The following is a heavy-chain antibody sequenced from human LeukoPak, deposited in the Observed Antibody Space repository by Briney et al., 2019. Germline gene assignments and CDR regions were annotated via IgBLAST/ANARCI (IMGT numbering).Heavy chain of an antibody. D-gene: IGHD5-24*01. CDR2: ISGSGGST. CDR3: ARDTSDGSLDY. CDR1: GFTFSDYP. V-gene: IGHV3-23*01. J-gene: IGHJ4*02. Sequence: GGSLRLSCAGSGFTFSDYPMTWVRQAPGKGLEWVSAISGSGGSTYYADSVKGRFTISRDNSKNTLYLQMNSLRAEDTAVYYCARDTSDGSLDYWGQGTLVTVSS.